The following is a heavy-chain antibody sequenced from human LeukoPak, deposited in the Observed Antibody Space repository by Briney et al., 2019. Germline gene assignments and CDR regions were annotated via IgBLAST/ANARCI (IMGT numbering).Heavy chain of an antibody. V-gene: IGHV1-18*01. CDR2: ISAYNGNT. J-gene: IGHJ3*02. Sequence: GASVKVSCKASGYTFTSYGISWVRQAPGQGLEWMGWISAYNGNTNYAQKLQGRVTMTTDTSTSTAYMELRSLRSDDTAVYYCARELGCGGDCFDAFDIWGQGTMVTVSS. CDR3: ARELGCGGDCFDAFDI. CDR1: GYTFTSYG. D-gene: IGHD2-21*02.